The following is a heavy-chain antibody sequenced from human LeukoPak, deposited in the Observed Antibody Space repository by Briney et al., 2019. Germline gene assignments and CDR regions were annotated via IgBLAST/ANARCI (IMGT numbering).Heavy chain of an antibody. CDR3: ARDPLGFVVHYGMDV. J-gene: IGHJ6*02. D-gene: IGHD6-6*01. CDR2: IIPILGIA. V-gene: IGHV1-69*04. CDR1: GGTFSSYA. Sequence: VASVKVSCKASGGTFSSYAISWVRQAPGQGLEWMGRIIPILGIANYAQKFQGRVTITADKSTSTAYMELSSLRSEDTAVYYCARDPLGFVVHYGMDVWGQGTTVTVS.